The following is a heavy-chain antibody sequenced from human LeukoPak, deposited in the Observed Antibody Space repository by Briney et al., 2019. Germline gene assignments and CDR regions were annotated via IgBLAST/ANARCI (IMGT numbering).Heavy chain of an antibody. V-gene: IGHV3-7*01. CDR1: GFTFSSYW. Sequence: GGSLRLSCAASGFTFSSYWMTWVRQAPGKGLEWVANIKPDGSEKSYVDSVRGRFTISRDNAKNSLYLQMNSLRAEDTAVYYCARSLTGVTSYWGQGTLVTVSS. D-gene: IGHD7-27*01. J-gene: IGHJ4*02. CDR3: ARSLTGVTSY. CDR2: IKPDGSEK.